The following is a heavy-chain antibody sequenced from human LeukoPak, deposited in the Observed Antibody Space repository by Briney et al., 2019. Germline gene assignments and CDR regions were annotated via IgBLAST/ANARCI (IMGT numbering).Heavy chain of an antibody. V-gene: IGHV3-7*01. CDR1: GFTFSSYW. Sequence: GGSLRLSCAASGFTFSSYWMTWVRQAPGKGLEWVANIKPDGSEKSYVDSVRGRFTISRDNAKNSLYLQMNSLRAEDTAVYYCARSLTGVTSYWGQGTLVTVSS. D-gene: IGHD7-27*01. J-gene: IGHJ4*02. CDR3: ARSLTGVTSY. CDR2: IKPDGSEK.